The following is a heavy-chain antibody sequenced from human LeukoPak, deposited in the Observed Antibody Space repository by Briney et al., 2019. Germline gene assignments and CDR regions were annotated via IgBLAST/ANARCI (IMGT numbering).Heavy chain of an antibody. Sequence: ASVKVSCKASGYTFTGYYMHWVRQAPGQGLEWMGWINPNSGGTNYAQKFQGRVTMTRDTSISTAYMELSSLRSEDTAVYYCARGGPMVRGVIGGYWGQGTLVTVSS. D-gene: IGHD3-10*01. CDR3: ARGGPMVRGVIGGY. CDR1: GYTFTGYY. J-gene: IGHJ4*02. V-gene: IGHV1-2*02. CDR2: INPNSGGT.